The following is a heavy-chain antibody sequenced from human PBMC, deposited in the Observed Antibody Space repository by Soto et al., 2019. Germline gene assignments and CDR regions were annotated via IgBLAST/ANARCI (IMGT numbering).Heavy chain of an antibody. Sequence: QITLKESGPTLVKPTQTLTLTCTFSGFSLTTSGVGVGWIRQPPGPALEWLALIYWDDDRRYSPSLKSRLTTSQYTSKNQVALTTTNMDPVDTATYYCAQSTVSTGFDYWGQGTLVTVSS. CDR1: GFSLTTSGVG. D-gene: IGHD4-4*01. CDR3: AQSTVSTGFDY. CDR2: IYWDDDR. J-gene: IGHJ4*02. V-gene: IGHV2-5*02.